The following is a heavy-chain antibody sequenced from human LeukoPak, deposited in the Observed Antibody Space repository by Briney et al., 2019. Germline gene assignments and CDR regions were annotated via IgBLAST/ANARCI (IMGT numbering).Heavy chain of an antibody. CDR3: TTDLGTYYHGSQRLIPIDY. J-gene: IGHJ4*02. CDR2: IKSKTDGETT. CDR1: GFTFTNAW. D-gene: IGHD3-10*01. Sequence: PGGSLRLSCVDSGFTFTNAWMSWVRQAPGKGLEWIGRIKSKTDGETTNYAEPVRGRFTISRDDSKSAVYLQMNSLKIEDTAVYYCTTDLGTYYHGSQRLIPIDYWGQGTLVVVS. V-gene: IGHV3-15*01.